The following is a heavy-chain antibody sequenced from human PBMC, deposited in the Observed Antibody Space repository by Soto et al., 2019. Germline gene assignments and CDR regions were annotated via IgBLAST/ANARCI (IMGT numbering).Heavy chain of an antibody. Sequence: QVKLQESGRGLVKPSETLSLSCTVSGGSLGDVYWTWIRQPPGKEMEWIGYISTTGVTNYSPSLKSRVSMSTDTSKNQFSLNLSSVTGADTAIYFCARHGGDVVMVRDWGQGIQVTVSS. J-gene: IGHJ4*02. V-gene: IGHV4-59*08. D-gene: IGHD2-21*01. CDR1: GGSLGDVY. CDR2: ISTTGVT. CDR3: ARHGGDVVMVRD.